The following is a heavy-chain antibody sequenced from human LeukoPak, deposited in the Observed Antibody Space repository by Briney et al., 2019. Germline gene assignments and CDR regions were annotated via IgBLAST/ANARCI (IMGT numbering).Heavy chain of an antibody. V-gene: IGHV3-33*07. D-gene: IGHD2-15*01. CDR1: GFTFNRCW. Sequence: GGSLRLSCVVSGFTFNRCWMNWVRQAPGKGLEWVAVIWYDGSNKYYADSVKGRFTISRDNSKNTLYLQMNSLRAEDTAVYYCARGYCSGGSCDYFDYWGQGTLVTVSS. CDR2: IWYDGSNK. J-gene: IGHJ4*02. CDR3: ARGYCSGGSCDYFDY.